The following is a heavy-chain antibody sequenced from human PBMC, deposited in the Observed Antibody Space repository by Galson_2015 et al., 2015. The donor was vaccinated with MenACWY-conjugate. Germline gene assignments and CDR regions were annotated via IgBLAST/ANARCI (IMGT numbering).Heavy chain of an antibody. D-gene: IGHD3-9*01. J-gene: IGHJ4*02. CDR2: ISAYSGNT. CDR1: GYTFTSYG. CDR3: ARRYYDILTGYYTLDY. Sequence: SVTVSCKASGYTFTSYGISWVRQAPGQGLEWMGWISAYSGNTNYAQKLQGRVTMTTDKSTSTAYTELRSLRSDDTAVYYCARRYYDILTGYYTLDYWGQGTLVTVSS. V-gene: IGHV1-18*01.